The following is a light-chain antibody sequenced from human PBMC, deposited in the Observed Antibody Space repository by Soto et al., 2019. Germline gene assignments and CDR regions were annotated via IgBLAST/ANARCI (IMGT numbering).Light chain of an antibody. J-gene: IGLJ3*02. CDR1: SSDVGAYNY. CDR2: EVS. V-gene: IGLV2-14*01. Sequence: QSVLTQPASVSGSPGQSITISCTGNSSDVGAYNYVSWYQQHPGKAPKLMIYEVSSRPSGVSNRFSGSKSGNTASLTISGLQAEDEADYYCASYTSSSTWVFGGGTKVTVL. CDR3: ASYTSSSTWV.